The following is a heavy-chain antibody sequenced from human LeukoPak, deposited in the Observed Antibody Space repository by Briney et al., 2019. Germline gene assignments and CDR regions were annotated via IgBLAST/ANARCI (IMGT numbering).Heavy chain of an antibody. CDR3: AREKQLVRDAFDI. V-gene: IGHV1-69*01. CDR2: IIPIFGTA. Sequence: SVKVSCKASGGTFSSYAISWVQQAPGQGLEWMGGIIPIFGTANYAQKFQGRVTITADESTSTAYMELSSLRSEDTAVYYCAREKQLVRDAFDIWGQGTMVTVSS. J-gene: IGHJ3*02. CDR1: GGTFSSYA. D-gene: IGHD6-13*01.